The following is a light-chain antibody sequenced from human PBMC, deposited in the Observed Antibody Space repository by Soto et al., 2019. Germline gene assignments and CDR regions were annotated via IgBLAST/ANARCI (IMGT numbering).Light chain of an antibody. CDR1: SSDVGAFNY. J-gene: IGLJ3*02. CDR2: EVS. CDR3: SSYTTSSTWV. Sequence: QSALTQPASVSGSPGQSITISCTGTSSDVGAFNYVSWYQQHPGKAPQLIIYEVSNRPSGVSNRFSGSKSGNTASLTISGLQAEDETAYYCSSYTTSSTWVFGGGTQLTVL. V-gene: IGLV2-14*01.